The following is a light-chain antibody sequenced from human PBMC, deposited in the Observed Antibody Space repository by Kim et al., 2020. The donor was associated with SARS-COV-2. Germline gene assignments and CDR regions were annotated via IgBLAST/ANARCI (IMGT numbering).Light chain of an antibody. V-gene: IGKV1-39*01. J-gene: IGKJ2*01. Sequence: DIQMTQSPSSLSASVGDSVTITCRANQSIGGFLNWYQQRPGQAPKLLMFGASILQGGVPSRFSGSGSVTVFTLIIAGLQPEDFATYHCQQTHMTPYTFGQGTRVEI. CDR3: QQTHMTPYT. CDR2: GAS. CDR1: QSIGGF.